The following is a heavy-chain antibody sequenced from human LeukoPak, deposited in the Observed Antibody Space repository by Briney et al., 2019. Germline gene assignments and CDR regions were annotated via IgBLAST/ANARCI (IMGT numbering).Heavy chain of an antibody. Sequence: SLKVSCKASGYTFTRYYMHWVRQAPGQGLDWMGLINPSGGATSYAQKLHGRITMTSDTSTSTVHLELSSLSSEDTAVYSCSRGYHYDSSGYYSRFDYWGQGTLVTVSS. V-gene: IGHV1-46*04. CDR1: GYTFTRYY. CDR3: SRGYHYDSSGYYSRFDY. J-gene: IGHJ4*02. CDR2: INPSGGAT. D-gene: IGHD3-22*01.